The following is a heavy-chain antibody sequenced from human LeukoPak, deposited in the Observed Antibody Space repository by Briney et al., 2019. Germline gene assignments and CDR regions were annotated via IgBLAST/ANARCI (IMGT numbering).Heavy chain of an antibody. D-gene: IGHD6-13*01. Sequence: GGSLRLSCAASGFTVSNYYMTWVRQAPGKGLEWVSIIYSGGSTYFADSVKGRFTISRDNSKNTLYLQMNSLRAEDTALYYCARVPVASWIQLDSWGQGTLVTVSS. V-gene: IGHV3-53*01. CDR1: GFTVSNYY. J-gene: IGHJ4*02. CDR3: ARVPVASWIQLDS. CDR2: IYSGGST.